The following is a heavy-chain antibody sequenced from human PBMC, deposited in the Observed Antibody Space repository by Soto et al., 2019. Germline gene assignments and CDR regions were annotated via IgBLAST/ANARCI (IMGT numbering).Heavy chain of an antibody. Sequence: LSLTCTVSGGSISTSNYYWGWVRQPPGKGLDWIGNIYYSGTTYYNPSLKSRVTISVDTSKNQFSLKLNSVTAADTAVYYCATFVVPASRHTHFDFWGPGTLVTVSS. D-gene: IGHD2-21*02. CDR3: ATFVVPASRHTHFDF. CDR2: IYYSGTT. CDR1: GGSISTSNYY. J-gene: IGHJ4*02. V-gene: IGHV4-39*01.